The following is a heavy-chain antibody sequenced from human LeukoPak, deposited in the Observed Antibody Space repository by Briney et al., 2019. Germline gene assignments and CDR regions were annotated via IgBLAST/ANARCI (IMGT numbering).Heavy chain of an antibody. J-gene: IGHJ4*02. CDR1: GFTFSSYS. CDR3: ARDQIAVAGNFDY. CDR2: ISSSSYI. Sequence: TGGSLRLSCAASGFTFSSYSMNWVRQAPGKGLEWVSSISSSSYIYYADSVKGRFTISRDNAKNSLYLQMNSLRAEDTAVYYCARDQIAVAGNFDYWGQGTLVTVSS. V-gene: IGHV3-21*01. D-gene: IGHD6-19*01.